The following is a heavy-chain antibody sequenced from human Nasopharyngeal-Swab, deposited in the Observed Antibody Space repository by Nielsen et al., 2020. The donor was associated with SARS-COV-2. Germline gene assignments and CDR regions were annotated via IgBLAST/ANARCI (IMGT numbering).Heavy chain of an antibody. V-gene: IGHV4-61*08. CDR1: GGSISSGDYY. D-gene: IGHD6-13*01. CDR3: ARTAGYYYMDV. J-gene: IGHJ6*03. CDR2: IYYSGST. Sequence: ESLKISCTVSGGSISSGDYYWSRIRLPPGKGLEWIGYIYYSGSTNYSPSLKSRVTISVDTSKNQSSLKLNSVTAADTAVYYCARTAGYYYMDVWGKGTTVTVSS.